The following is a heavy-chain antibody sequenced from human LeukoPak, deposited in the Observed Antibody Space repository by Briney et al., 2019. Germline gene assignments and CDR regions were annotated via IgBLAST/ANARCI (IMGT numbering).Heavy chain of an antibody. CDR2: IYHSGST. Sequence: SETLSLTCTVSGYSISSGYYWGWIRQPPGKGLEWIGSIYHSGSTYYNPSLKSRVTISVDTSKNQFSLKLGSVTAADTAVYYCARTGELLHFDYWGQGTLVTVSS. V-gene: IGHV4-38-2*02. D-gene: IGHD1-26*01. J-gene: IGHJ4*02. CDR1: GYSISSGYY. CDR3: ARTGELLHFDY.